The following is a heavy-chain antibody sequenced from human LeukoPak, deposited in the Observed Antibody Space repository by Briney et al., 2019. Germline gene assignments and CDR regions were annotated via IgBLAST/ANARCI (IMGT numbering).Heavy chain of an antibody. Sequence: GSVKVSCKASGYTFTSYGISWVRQAPGQGLEWMGWISAYNGNTNYAQKLQGRVTMTTDTSTSTAYMELRSLRSDDTAVYYCARGVLRYFDFGAFDIWGQGTMVTVSS. CDR1: GYTFTSYG. V-gene: IGHV1-18*01. D-gene: IGHD3-9*01. J-gene: IGHJ3*02. CDR2: ISAYNGNT. CDR3: ARGVLRYFDFGAFDI.